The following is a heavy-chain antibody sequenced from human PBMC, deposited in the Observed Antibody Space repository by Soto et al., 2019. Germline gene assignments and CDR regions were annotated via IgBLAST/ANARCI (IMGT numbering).Heavy chain of an antibody. Sequence: ASVKVSCKASGYTFTGYCMFLVRQAPGQGREGMGWINPNRGGTKYAQQLLGWVSMNRDTTLSTAYMEQSRLRSDDTAVYYCARGGQTWIQRWLRGYYYYYGMDVWGQGPTVTVSS. CDR2: INPNRGGT. CDR1: GYTFTGYC. D-gene: IGHD5-18*01. J-gene: IGHJ6*02. V-gene: IGHV1-2*04. CDR3: ARGGQTWIQRWLRGYYYYYGMDV.